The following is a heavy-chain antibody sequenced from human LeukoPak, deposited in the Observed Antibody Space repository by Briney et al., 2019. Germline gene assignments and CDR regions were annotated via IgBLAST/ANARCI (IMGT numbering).Heavy chain of an antibody. D-gene: IGHD6-19*01. CDR3: VRGQQWPFLYYYGMDV. V-gene: IGHV4-34*01. J-gene: IGHJ6*02. CDR1: GGSFSGYY. Sequence: SETLSLTCAVYGGSFSGYYWSWIRQPPGKGLEWIGEINHSGSTNYNPSLKSRVTISVDTSKNQFSLKLSSVTAADTAVYYCVRGQQWPFLYYYGMDVWGQGTTVTVSS. CDR2: INHSGST.